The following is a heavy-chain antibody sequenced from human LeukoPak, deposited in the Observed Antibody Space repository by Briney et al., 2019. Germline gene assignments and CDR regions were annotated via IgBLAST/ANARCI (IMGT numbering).Heavy chain of an antibody. J-gene: IGHJ5*02. Sequence: GSLRLSCVASGFRFSGYGMHWVRQAPGKGLEWVGVIWYDGSRKEYADSAKGRFTISRDDSKNTLYLQMDSLRVEDTAVYCCARVYYGDGAWGQGTLVTVSS. V-gene: IGHV3-33*01. D-gene: IGHD4-17*01. CDR1: GFRFSGYG. CDR3: ARVYYGDGA. CDR2: IWYDGSRK.